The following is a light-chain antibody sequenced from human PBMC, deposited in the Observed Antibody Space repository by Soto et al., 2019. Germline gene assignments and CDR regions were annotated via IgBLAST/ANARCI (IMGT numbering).Light chain of an antibody. CDR3: QAYDTSLRAWV. CDR1: SSNIGAGYD. V-gene: IGLV1-40*01. J-gene: IGLJ3*02. CDR2: GNN. Sequence: QSVLTQPTSASGAPGQRVTISCTGSSSNIGAGYDAHWYHQVPGTSPKYLISGNNDRPSGVPDRFSGSKSGTSASLAITGLQAEDEGDYYCQAYDTSLRAWVFGGGTKLTVL.